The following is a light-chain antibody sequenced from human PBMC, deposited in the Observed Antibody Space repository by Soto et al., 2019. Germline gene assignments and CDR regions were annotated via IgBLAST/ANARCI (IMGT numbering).Light chain of an antibody. CDR3: QQSYSTIIT. Sequence: IQVTQSPSSLSASVGDRVTITCRTSQGIRSALGWYQQKPGKVPKLLIYAASSLQSGVPSRFSGSGSGTDFTLTISSLQPEDFATYYCQQSYSTIITFGQGTRLEIK. V-gene: IGKV1-39*01. J-gene: IGKJ5*01. CDR1: QGIRSA. CDR2: AAS.